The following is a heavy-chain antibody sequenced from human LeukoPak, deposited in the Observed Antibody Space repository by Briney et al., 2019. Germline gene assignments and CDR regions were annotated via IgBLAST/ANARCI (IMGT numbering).Heavy chain of an antibody. CDR2: TYYRSKWYN. D-gene: IGHD6-19*01. J-gene: IGHJ4*02. V-gene: IGHV6-1*01. Sequence: PSQTLSLTCAISGDSFSSNSAAWNWIRQSPSRGLEWLGRTYYRSKWYNDYAVSVKSRITINPDTSKNQLSLQLNSVTPEDTAVYYCAREGNRDSSGWSGPNFDYWGQGTLVTVSS. CDR3: AREGNRDSSGWSGPNFDY. CDR1: GDSFSSNSAA.